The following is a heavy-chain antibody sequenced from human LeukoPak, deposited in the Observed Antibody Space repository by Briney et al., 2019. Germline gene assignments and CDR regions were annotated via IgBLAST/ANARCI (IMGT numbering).Heavy chain of an antibody. Sequence: GESLKISCKASGYSFTSYWIGWVRQMPGKGLEWMGIIYPGDSDTRYSPSFQGQVTISADKSISTAYLQWSSLKASDTAMYYCARQTPYSSSWAYYFDYWGQGTLVTVSS. D-gene: IGHD6-13*01. CDR2: IYPGDSDT. CDR1: GYSFTSYW. CDR3: ARQTPYSSSWAYYFDY. J-gene: IGHJ4*02. V-gene: IGHV5-51*01.